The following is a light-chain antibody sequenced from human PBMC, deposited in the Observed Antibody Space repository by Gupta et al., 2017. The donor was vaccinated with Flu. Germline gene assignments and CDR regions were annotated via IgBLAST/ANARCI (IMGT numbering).Light chain of an antibody. V-gene: IGLV1-44*01. J-gene: IGLJ3*02. CDR1: SSNSGSNT. CDR2: SNN. CDR3: AAWDDSLNAWV. Sequence: QSVLTQPPSASGTPGQRVTISCSGSSSNSGSNTVNWYQQLPGTAPKLLICSNNQRPSGVPDRFSGSKSGTSASLAISGLQSEDEADYYCAAWDDSLNAWVFGGGTKLTVL.